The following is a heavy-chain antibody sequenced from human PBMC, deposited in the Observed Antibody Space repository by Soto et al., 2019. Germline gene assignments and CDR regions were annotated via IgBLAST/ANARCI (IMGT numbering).Heavy chain of an antibody. Sequence: SETLSLTCTVSCGSVSSGSYYWSWIRQPPGKGLEWIGYIYYSGSTNYNPSLKSRVTISVDTSKNQFSLKLSSVTAADTAVYYCARAGIAVAGEIDYWGQGTLVTVS. CDR1: CGSVSSGSYY. CDR2: IYYSGST. CDR3: ARAGIAVAGEIDY. V-gene: IGHV4-61*01. D-gene: IGHD6-19*01. J-gene: IGHJ4*02.